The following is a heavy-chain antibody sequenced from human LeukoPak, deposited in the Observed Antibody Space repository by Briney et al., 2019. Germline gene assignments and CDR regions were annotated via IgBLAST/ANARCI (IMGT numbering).Heavy chain of an antibody. CDR1: GYTFTNYG. CDR3: ASSGSRDNWFDP. V-gene: IGHV1-18*01. D-gene: IGHD3-10*01. CDR2: ISVYNGNT. Sequence: ASVKVSCKASGYTFTNYGISWVRQAPGQGLEWMGWISVYNGNTNYAQKSHGRVTMTTDTSTTTAYMELRSLRSDDTALYYCASSGSRDNWFDPWGQGTLVTVSS. J-gene: IGHJ5*02.